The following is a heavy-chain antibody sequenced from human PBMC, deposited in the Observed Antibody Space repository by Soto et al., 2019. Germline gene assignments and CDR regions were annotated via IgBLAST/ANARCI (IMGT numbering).Heavy chain of an antibody. CDR3: ARAGGSYRPYYYYGVDV. J-gene: IGHJ6*02. V-gene: IGHV1-69*13. CDR1: GGTFSSYA. D-gene: IGHD1-26*01. CDR2: IIPIFGTA. Sequence: SVKVSCKASGGTFSSYAISWVRQAPGQGLEWMGGIIPIFGTANYAQKFQGRVTITADESTSTAYMELSSLRSEDTAVYYCARAGGSYRPYYYYGVDVWGQGTTVTVSS.